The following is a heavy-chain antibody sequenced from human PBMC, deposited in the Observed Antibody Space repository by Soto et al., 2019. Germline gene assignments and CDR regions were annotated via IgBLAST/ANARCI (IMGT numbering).Heavy chain of an antibody. CDR1: VYRFSSYW. CDR2: IDPSDSYT. D-gene: IGHD6-13*01. J-gene: IGHJ4*02. V-gene: IGHV5-10-1*01. CDR3: ARLQAAAGDNDLTFDY. Sequence: GESLKISCKVSVYRFSSYWISCVRHIPWKGLEWMGRIDPSDSYTNYSPSFQGHVTISADKSISTAYLQWSSLKASDTAMYYCARLQAAAGDNDLTFDYWGQGTLVTVSS.